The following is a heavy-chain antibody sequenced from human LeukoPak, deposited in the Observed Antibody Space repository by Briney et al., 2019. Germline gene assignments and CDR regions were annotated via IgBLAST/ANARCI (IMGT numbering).Heavy chain of an antibody. V-gene: IGHV1-8*01. J-gene: IGHJ5*02. Sequence: ASVKVSCKASGYTFTSYDINWVRQATGQGLEWMGWMNPNSGNTGYAQKFQGRVTMTRNTSISTAYMELSSLRSEDTAVYYCARQELEPLNWFDPWGQGTLVTVSS. CDR3: ARQELEPLNWFDP. D-gene: IGHD1-1*01. CDR1: GYTFTSYD. CDR2: MNPNSGNT.